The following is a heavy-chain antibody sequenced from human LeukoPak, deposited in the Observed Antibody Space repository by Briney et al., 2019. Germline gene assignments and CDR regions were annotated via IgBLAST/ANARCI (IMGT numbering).Heavy chain of an antibody. J-gene: IGHJ4*02. CDR3: ASYRYSYGLTENDY. CDR2: IYTSGST. Sequence: PSETLSLTCTVSGGSNSSGSYYWSWIRQPAGKGLEWIGRIYTSGSTNYNPSLKSRVTISVDTSKNQFSLKLSSVTAADTAVYYCASYRYSYGLTENDYWGQGTLVTVSS. CDR1: GGSNSSGSYY. V-gene: IGHV4-61*02. D-gene: IGHD5-18*01.